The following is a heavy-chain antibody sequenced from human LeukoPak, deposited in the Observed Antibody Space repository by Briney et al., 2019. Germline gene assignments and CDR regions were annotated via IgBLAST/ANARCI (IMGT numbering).Heavy chain of an antibody. CDR1: GYTFTSYG. V-gene: IGHV1-18*01. CDR3: VTGSSERDYYDSGTYYLGDS. J-gene: IGHJ4*02. Sequence: ASVKVSCKASGYTFTSYGISWVRQAPGQGLEWMGWIGAYNGNTNYAQKLQGRVTMTTDTSTSTAYMELRSLRSDDTAVYYCVTGSSERDYYDSGTYYLGDSWGQGTVVTVSS. D-gene: IGHD3-10*01. CDR2: IGAYNGNT.